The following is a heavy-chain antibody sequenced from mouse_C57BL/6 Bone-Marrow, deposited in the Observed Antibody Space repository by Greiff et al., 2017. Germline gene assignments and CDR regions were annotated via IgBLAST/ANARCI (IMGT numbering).Heavy chain of an antibody. V-gene: IGHV5-2*01. Sequence: EVKVIESGGGLVQPGESLKLSCESNEYEFPSHDMSWVRKTPEKRLELVAAINSDGGSTYYPDTMERRFIISRDNTKKTLYLQMSSLRSEDTALYYGARHSYYYAMDYWGQGTSVTVSS. J-gene: IGHJ4*01. CDR1: EYEFPSHD. CDR3: ARHSYYYAMDY. CDR2: INSDGGST.